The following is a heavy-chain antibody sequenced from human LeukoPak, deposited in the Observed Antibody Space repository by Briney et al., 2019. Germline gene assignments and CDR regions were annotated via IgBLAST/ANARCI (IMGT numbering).Heavy chain of an antibody. D-gene: IGHD5/OR15-5a*01. Sequence: GGSLRLSCAASGFAFSTYAMTWVRQAPEKGLQWVSTISTSGRATYYADSVEGRFTISRGNSKNTLYLQMNSLRADDTAVYYCAKARGSSVYEQFDYWGQGTQVTVSP. CDR3: AKARGSSVYEQFDY. CDR1: GFAFSTYA. V-gene: IGHV3-23*01. CDR2: ISTSGRAT. J-gene: IGHJ4*02.